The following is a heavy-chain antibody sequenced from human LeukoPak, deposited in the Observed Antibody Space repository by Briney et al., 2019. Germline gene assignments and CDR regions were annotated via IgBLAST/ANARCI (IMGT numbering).Heavy chain of an antibody. CDR2: IYTSGST. CDR1: GGSISSGSYY. Sequence: PSQTLSLTCTVSGGSISSGSYYWSWIRQPAGKGLEWIGRIYTSGSTNYNPSLKSRVTISVDTSKNQFSLKLSSVTAADTAVYYCARQGSSWPNWFDPWGQGTLVTVSS. J-gene: IGHJ5*02. CDR3: ARQGSSWPNWFDP. D-gene: IGHD6-13*01. V-gene: IGHV4-61*02.